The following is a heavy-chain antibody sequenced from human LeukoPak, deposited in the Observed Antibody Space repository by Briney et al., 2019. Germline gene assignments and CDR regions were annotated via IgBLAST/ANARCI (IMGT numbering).Heavy chain of an antibody. Sequence: PSQTLSLTCTVSGGSISSGSYYWSWIRQPAGKGLEWIGRIYTSGGTNYSPSLKSRVTISVDTSKNQFSLKLSSVTAADTAVYYCARGGRLEGYCSSTACYWGDAFDIWGQGTMVTVSS. CDR3: ARGGRLEGYCSSTACYWGDAFDI. CDR1: GGSISSGSYY. D-gene: IGHD2-2*01. CDR2: IYTSGGT. J-gene: IGHJ3*02. V-gene: IGHV4-61*02.